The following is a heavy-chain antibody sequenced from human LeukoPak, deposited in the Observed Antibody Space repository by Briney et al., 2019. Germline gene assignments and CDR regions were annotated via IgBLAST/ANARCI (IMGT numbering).Heavy chain of an antibody. Sequence: VASVKVSCKASGYTSTGYYMHWVRQAPGQGLEWMGWINPNSGGTNYAQKFQGRVTMTRDTSISTAYMELSRLRSDDTAVYYCARVPIAAAGTLFDYWGQGTLVTVSS. CDR3: ARVPIAAAGTLFDY. CDR2: INPNSGGT. J-gene: IGHJ4*02. D-gene: IGHD6-13*01. CDR1: GYTSTGYY. V-gene: IGHV1-2*02.